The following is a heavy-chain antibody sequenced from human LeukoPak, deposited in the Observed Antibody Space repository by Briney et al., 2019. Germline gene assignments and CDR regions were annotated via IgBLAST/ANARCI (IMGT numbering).Heavy chain of an antibody. CDR3: ATHSTRIAVRPSDYYYYMDV. CDR1: GYTFSSHG. V-gene: IGHV1-18*01. D-gene: IGHD6-6*01. CDR2: ISAYNGNT. J-gene: IGHJ6*03. Sequence: ASVKVSCKASGYTFSSHGVSWVRQAPGQGLERMGWISAYNGNTNYAQKFQGRVTMTTDTSTSTAYMELRSLRSDDTAVYYCATHSTRIAVRPSDYYYYMDVWGKGTTVTVSS.